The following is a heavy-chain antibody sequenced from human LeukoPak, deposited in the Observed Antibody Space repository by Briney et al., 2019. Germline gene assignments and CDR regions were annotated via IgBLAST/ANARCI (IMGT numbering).Heavy chain of an antibody. Sequence: GGSLRLSCAASGFTFSSYWMSWVRQAPGKGLEWVANMKQDGIEKYYVDSAKGRFTISRDNAKNSLFLQMNSLRAEDTAIYYCARGGAPGFYFDYWGQGTLVTVSS. J-gene: IGHJ4*02. V-gene: IGHV3-7*01. CDR3: ARGGAPGFYFDY. D-gene: IGHD3-10*01. CDR2: MKQDGIEK. CDR1: GFTFSSYW.